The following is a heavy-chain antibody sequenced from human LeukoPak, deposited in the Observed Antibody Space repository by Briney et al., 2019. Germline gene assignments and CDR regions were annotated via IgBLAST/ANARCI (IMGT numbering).Heavy chain of an antibody. Sequence: GGSLRLSCAASGFTFSSYWMSWVRQAPGKGLEWVTSIKRDGSQKYYVDSVKGRFTISRGNAKNSLYLQMNSLRAEDTAVYYCARELWQWRYWGQGTLVTVSS. CDR2: IKRDGSQK. V-gene: IGHV3-7*03. CDR3: ARELWQWRY. D-gene: IGHD6-19*01. J-gene: IGHJ4*02. CDR1: GFTFSSYW.